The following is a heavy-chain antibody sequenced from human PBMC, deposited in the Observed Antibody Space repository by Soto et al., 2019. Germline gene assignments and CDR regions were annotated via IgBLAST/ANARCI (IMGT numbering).Heavy chain of an antibody. J-gene: IGHJ4*02. CDR2: IWYDGSNK. D-gene: IGHD2-2*01. CDR1: GFTFSSYG. V-gene: IGHV3-33*01. CDR3: ARDNQLGYCSCTSCYGTYCFDY. Sequence: QVQLVESGGGVVQPGRSLRLSCAASGFTFSSYGRHWFRQAPGKGLQWVAVIWYDGSNKYYADSVKARFTIPRDISKNKLYLQMSSLRAEDTAVYYCARDNQLGYCSCTSCYGTYCFDYWGQGTLVTVSA.